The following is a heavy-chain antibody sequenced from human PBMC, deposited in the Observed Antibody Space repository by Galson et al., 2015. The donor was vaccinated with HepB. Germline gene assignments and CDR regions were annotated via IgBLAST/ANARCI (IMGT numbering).Heavy chain of an antibody. CDR2: INPDGTTT. Sequence: SLRLSCAASGFMFSTYWMQRVRQAPGKGLVWVALINPDGTTTDYADSVRDRFTISRDNARNTMSLQMSSLGADDMAVYYCVRDSGTYPGYYDFWGQGTLVTVSS. D-gene: IGHD1-26*01. J-gene: IGHJ4*02. CDR1: GFMFSTYW. CDR3: VRDSGTYPGYYDF. V-gene: IGHV3-74*01.